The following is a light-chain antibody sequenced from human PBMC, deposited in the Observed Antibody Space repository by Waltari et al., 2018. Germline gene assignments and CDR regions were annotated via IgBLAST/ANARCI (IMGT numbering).Light chain of an antibody. Sequence: QSALTQPASVSGSPGQSITISCTGTSSDVGGYNSVSWYQQHPGKAPKLMIYEVSNRPSGVSNRSSGSKSGNTASLTISGLQAEDEADYYCSSYTSSSNYVFGTGTKVTVL. CDR3: SSYTSSSNYV. CDR1: SSDVGGYNS. CDR2: EVS. V-gene: IGLV2-14*01. J-gene: IGLJ1*01.